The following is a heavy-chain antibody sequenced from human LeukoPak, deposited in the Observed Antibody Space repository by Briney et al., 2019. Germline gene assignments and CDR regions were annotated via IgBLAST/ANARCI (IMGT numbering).Heavy chain of an antibody. CDR1: GGSISSGDYY. D-gene: IGHD3-16*01. J-gene: IGHJ4*02. Sequence: SETLSLTCTVSGGSISSGDYYWSWIRQPPGKGLEWIGYIYYSGSTNYNPSLKSRVTISVDTSKNQFSLKLSSVTAADTAVYYCARLFGAPDGAPGDYWGQGTLVTVSS. CDR3: ARLFGAPDGAPGDY. V-gene: IGHV4-61*08. CDR2: IYYSGST.